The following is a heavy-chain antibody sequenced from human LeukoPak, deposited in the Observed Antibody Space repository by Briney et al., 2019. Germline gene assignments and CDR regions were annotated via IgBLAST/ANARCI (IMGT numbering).Heavy chain of an antibody. J-gene: IGHJ1*01. D-gene: IGHD6-13*01. Sequence: SETLSLTCTVSGGSISSDGYYWTWIRQPPGKGLEWIGYIYHSGSTYYNPSLKSRVTISVDTSKNQFSLKLSSVTAADTAVYYCARESKQQLVRGSEYFQHWGQGTLVTVSS. CDR1: GGSISSDGYY. V-gene: IGHV4-30-2*01. CDR3: ARESKQQLVRGSEYFQH. CDR2: IYHSGST.